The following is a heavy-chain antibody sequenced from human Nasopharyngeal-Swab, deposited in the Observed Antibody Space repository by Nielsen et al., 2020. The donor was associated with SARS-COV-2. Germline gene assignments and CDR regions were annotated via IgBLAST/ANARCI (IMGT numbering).Heavy chain of an antibody. J-gene: IGHJ6*02. CDR3: ARAYGDADYYYGMDV. D-gene: IGHD4-17*01. CDR1: GGSISSSSYY. CDR2: IYYSGST. V-gene: IGHV4-39*01. Sequence: SKTLSLTCTVSGGSISSSSYYWGWIRQPPGKGLEWIGSIYYSGSTYYNPSLKSRVTISVDTSKNQFSLKLSSVTAADTAVYYCARAYGDADYYYGMDVWGQGTTVTVSS.